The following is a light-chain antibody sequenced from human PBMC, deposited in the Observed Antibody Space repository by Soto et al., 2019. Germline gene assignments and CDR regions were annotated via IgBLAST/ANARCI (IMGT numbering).Light chain of an antibody. V-gene: IGKV3-20*01. CDR1: QSVSSSY. CDR3: KQYGLPPRT. CDR2: AAS. J-gene: IGKJ1*01. Sequence: EIVLTQSPGTLSLSPGERATLSCRASQSVSSSYLAWYQQKPGQAPRLFIYAASIRATGIPDRFSGSGSGTDFTLTINRLGPEDFAVYYCKQYGLPPRTFGRGTKVEIK.